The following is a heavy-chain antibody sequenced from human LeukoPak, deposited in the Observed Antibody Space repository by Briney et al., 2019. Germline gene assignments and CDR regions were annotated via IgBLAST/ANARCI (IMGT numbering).Heavy chain of an antibody. CDR2: INPSGGST. D-gene: IGHD4-17*01. Sequence: ASVKVSCKASGHTFTSYYMHWVRQAPGQGLEWMGIINPSGGSTSYAQKFQGRVTMTRDTSTSTVYMELSSLRSEDTAVYYCARALSTVPSGGPFDYWGQGTLVAVSS. J-gene: IGHJ4*02. CDR1: GHTFTSYY. CDR3: ARALSTVPSGGPFDY. V-gene: IGHV1-46*01.